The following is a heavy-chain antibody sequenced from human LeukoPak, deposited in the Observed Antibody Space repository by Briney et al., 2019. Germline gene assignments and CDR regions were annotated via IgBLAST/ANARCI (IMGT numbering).Heavy chain of an antibody. CDR1: GYSISSGFY. CDR3: ARDNMEYFDY. Sequence: SETLSLTCTVSGYSISSGFYWGWIRQPPGKGLEWIGSIYHRGSTYYNPSLKSRVTISLDTSKNQFSLKLSSVTAADTAVYYCARDNMEYFDYWGQGTLVTVSS. D-gene: IGHD1-1*01. V-gene: IGHV4-38-2*02. J-gene: IGHJ4*02. CDR2: IYHRGST.